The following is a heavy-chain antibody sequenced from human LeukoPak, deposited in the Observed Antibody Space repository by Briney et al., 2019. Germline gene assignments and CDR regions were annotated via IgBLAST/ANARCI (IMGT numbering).Heavy chain of an antibody. CDR2: AYGDGFDR. CDR3: ATGSGYYYSQ. V-gene: IGHV3-33*08. Sequence: GGSLRLSCATSGFTFSIYGMHWVRQAPGKGLEWVAVAYGDGFDRYYADSVKGRFTISKDASMNTLYVQMDSLRAEETAVYYCATGSGYYYSQWGQGTLVTVSS. J-gene: IGHJ4*02. D-gene: IGHD3-22*01. CDR1: GFTFSIYG.